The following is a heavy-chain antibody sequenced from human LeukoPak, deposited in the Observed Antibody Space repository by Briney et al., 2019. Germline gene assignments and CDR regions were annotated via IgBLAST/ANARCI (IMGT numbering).Heavy chain of an antibody. D-gene: IGHD2-2*01. V-gene: IGHV3-21*01. CDR1: GFTFSSYN. CDR2: ISSSSSYI. CDR3: ARDQRAYCSTTSCKYNWFDP. J-gene: IGHJ5*02. Sequence: PGGSLRLSCAASGFTFSSYNINWVRQAPGKGLEWVSSISSSSSYIYYADSVKGRFTISRDNAKNSLYLQMNSLRAEDTAVYYCARDQRAYCSTTSCKYNWFDPWGQGTLVTVSS.